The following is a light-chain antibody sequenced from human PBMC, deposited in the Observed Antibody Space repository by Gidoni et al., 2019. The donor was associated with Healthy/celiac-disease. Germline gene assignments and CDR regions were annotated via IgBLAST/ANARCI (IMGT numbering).Light chain of an antibody. Sequence: DIQITHTPSSLSASVGDRDTITCLASQSIISHLNWYQQKPGKAPKLLIDAASSLQSGVPSRFSGSGSGTDFTLTISSLQPEDFATDYCQQSYSTPRTFGQGTKLEIK. CDR2: AAS. CDR1: QSIISH. V-gene: IGKV1-39*01. CDR3: QQSYSTPRT. J-gene: IGKJ2*02.